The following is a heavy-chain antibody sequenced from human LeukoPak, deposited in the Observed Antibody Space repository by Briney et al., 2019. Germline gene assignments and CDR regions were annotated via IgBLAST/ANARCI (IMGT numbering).Heavy chain of an antibody. V-gene: IGHV3-23*01. Sequence: GGSLRLSRAASGFTFSSYAMSWVRQAPGKGLEWVSAISGSGGSTYYADSVKGRFTISRDNSKNTLYLQMNSLRAEDTAVYYCAKSLFGSGWYLVDYWGPGTLVTVSS. D-gene: IGHD6-19*01. J-gene: IGHJ4*02. CDR2: ISGSGGST. CDR1: GFTFSSYA. CDR3: AKSLFGSGWYLVDY.